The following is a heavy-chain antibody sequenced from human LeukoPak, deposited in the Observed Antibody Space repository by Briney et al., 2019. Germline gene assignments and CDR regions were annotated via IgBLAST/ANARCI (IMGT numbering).Heavy chain of an antibody. CDR1: GFTFNRNA. J-gene: IGHJ4*02. Sequence: GGSLRLSCSASGFTFNRNAISCVRQAPGKGLEWVSTIGGSGDKTFYADSVTGRFTISRDNSKNMVHFQMNSLTGEDTALYYCVRRGDASSGWGDHDFWGQGALVTVSS. CDR2: IGGSGDKT. D-gene: IGHD6-19*01. CDR3: VRRGDASSGWGDHDF. V-gene: IGHV3-23*01.